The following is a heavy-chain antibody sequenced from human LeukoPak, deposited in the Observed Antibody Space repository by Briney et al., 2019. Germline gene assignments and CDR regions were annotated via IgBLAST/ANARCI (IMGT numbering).Heavy chain of an antibody. CDR2: INPSGGST. CDR1: GYTFTSYY. J-gene: IGHJ6*03. CDR3: ARARIAAVSYYYYYMDV. Sequence: GASVKVSCKASGYTFTSYYMHWVRQAPGQGLEWMGIINPSGGSTSYAQKFQGRVTMTRDTSTSTVYMELSSLRSEDTAVYYCARARIAAVSYYYYYMDVWGKGTTVTVSS. D-gene: IGHD6-6*01. V-gene: IGHV1-46*01.